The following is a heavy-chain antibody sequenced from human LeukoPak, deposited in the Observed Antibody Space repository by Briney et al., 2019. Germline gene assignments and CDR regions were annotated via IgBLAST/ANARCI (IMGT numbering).Heavy chain of an antibody. CDR1: GFSFSSFG. CDR2: IRYDGNNK. V-gene: IGHV3-30*02. Sequence: GGSLRLSCEASGFSFSSFGIHWVRQAPGKGLEWVAFIRYDGNNKYFADSVKGRFSISRDNSKNTVYLQMNSLRPEDTAVYHCAKDTGDYYDTSGNYYAGWFDPWGQGTLVTVSS. D-gene: IGHD3-22*01. J-gene: IGHJ5*02. CDR3: AKDTGDYYDTSGNYYAGWFDP.